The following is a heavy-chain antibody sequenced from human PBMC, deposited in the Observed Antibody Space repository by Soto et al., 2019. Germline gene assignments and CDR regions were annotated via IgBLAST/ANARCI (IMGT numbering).Heavy chain of an antibody. CDR3: ASSDLWIRGGVDV. D-gene: IGHD5-18*01. Sequence: SETLSLTCTVSGGSISSSSYYWGWIRQPPGKGLEWIGSIYYSGSTYYNPSPKSRVTISVDTSKNQFSLKLSSVTAADTAVYYCASSDLWIRGGVDVWGQGTTVTVSS. J-gene: IGHJ6*02. V-gene: IGHV4-39*01. CDR1: GGSISSSSYY. CDR2: IYYSGST.